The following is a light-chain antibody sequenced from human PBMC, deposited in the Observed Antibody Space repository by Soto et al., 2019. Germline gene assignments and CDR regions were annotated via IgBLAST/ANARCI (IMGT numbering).Light chain of an antibody. V-gene: IGKV1-5*01. CDR1: QSISSW. J-gene: IGKJ1*01. CDR3: QQYNSYST. Sequence: DIQMTQSPSTLSASVGDRVTITCRASQSISSWLAWYQQKPGKAPKLLIYDASSLESGVPSRFSGSGSGTEFTLPISSLQPDDFATYYCQQYNSYSTFGQGTKVEIK. CDR2: DAS.